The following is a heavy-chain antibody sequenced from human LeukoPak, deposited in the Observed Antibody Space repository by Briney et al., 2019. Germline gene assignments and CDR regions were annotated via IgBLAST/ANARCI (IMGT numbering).Heavy chain of an antibody. Sequence: PGGSLRLSCTASGFTFSSSAMSWVRQAPGKGLEWVSYISSSGSTIYYADSVKGRFTISRDNAKNSLYLQMNSLRAEDTAVYYCAKDDNWLQFESWGQGTLVTVSS. J-gene: IGHJ5*01. V-gene: IGHV3-48*03. CDR2: ISSSGSTI. CDR3: AKDDNWLQFES. CDR1: GFTFSSSA. D-gene: IGHD5-24*01.